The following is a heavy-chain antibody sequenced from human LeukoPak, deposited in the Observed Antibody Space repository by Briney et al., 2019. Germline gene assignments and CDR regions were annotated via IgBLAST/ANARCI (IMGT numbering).Heavy chain of an antibody. Sequence: ASVKVSCKASGYTFTSYDINWVRQATGQGLEWMGWMNPNSGNTGYAQKFQGRVTITRNTSISTAYMELSSLRSEDTAVYYCARGLEGGSYYYDSSGYDDAFDIWGQGTMVTVSS. V-gene: IGHV1-8*01. CDR1: GYTFTSYD. J-gene: IGHJ3*02. D-gene: IGHD3-22*01. CDR3: ARGLEGGSYYYDSSGYDDAFDI. CDR2: MNPNSGNT.